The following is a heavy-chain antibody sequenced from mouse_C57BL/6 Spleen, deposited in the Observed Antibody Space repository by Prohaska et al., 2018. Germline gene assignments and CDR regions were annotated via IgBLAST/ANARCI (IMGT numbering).Heavy chain of an antibody. V-gene: IGHV1-18*01. CDR3: ARSRYSNYAMNY. Sequence: SVKIPCKASGYTFTDYNMDWVKQSHGKSLEWIGDITPNNGGTIYNQKFKGKATLTVDKSSSTAYMELRSLTSEVTAVYYCARSRYSNYAMNYWGQGNSDTVSS. D-gene: IGHD2-5*01. J-gene: IGHJ4*01. CDR2: ITPNNGGT. CDR1: GYTFTDYN.